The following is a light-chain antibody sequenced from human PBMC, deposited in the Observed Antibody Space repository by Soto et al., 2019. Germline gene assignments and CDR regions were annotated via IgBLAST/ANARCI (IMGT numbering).Light chain of an antibody. CDR3: QQSYTTSIT. Sequence: DIQMTQSPSSLSASVGDRVTITCWASQRISTYLNWYQQKPGKAPKLLIYGASTLQGGVPSRFSGSGSGTDFTLTISSLQPEDFATYYCQQSYTTSITFGQGTRLEIE. CDR1: QRISTY. J-gene: IGKJ5*01. CDR2: GAS. V-gene: IGKV1-39*01.